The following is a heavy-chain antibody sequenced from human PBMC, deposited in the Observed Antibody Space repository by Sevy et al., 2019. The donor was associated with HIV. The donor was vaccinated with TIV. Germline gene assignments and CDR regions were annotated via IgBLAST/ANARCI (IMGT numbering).Heavy chain of an antibody. V-gene: IGHV3-23*01. D-gene: IGHD3-22*01. CDR1: GFTFNSFA. J-gene: IGHJ4*02. Sequence: GGSLRLSCAASGFTFNSFAMNWVRQTPGKGLEWVSSITGAGGTAHYADSVKGRFTISRDNSKSTLYLHMNSLRAEDTAVYYCAKEGLITRNRWRIDSWGQGTLVTVSS. CDR2: ITGAGGTA. CDR3: AKEGLITRNRWRIDS.